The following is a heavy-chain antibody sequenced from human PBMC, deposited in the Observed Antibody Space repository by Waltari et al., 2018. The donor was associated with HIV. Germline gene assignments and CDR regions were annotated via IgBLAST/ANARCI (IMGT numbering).Heavy chain of an antibody. CDR1: GFSFGDFA. CDR2: IRSRIYGGAT. D-gene: IGHD4-4*01. J-gene: IGHJ4*02. Sequence: EVQLVEFGGGLVQPGRSLRLSCTGFGFSFGDFAISWFRRAPGNGLEWVGLIRSRIYGGATEYAASAKGRFTISRDDLKSVAYLQMNSLKTEDTAVYYCTRSSKLDYWGQGTLVTVSS. V-gene: IGHV3-49*03. CDR3: TRSSKLDY.